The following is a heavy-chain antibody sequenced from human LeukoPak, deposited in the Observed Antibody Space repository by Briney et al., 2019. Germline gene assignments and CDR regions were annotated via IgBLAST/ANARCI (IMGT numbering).Heavy chain of an antibody. V-gene: IGHV3-13*01. CDR1: GFTFSSYD. D-gene: IGHD6-13*01. CDR2: IGTAGDT. CDR3: ARGRLAAGGLDY. Sequence: PGGSLRLSCATSGFTFSSYDMHWVRQATGKGLEWVSAIGTAGDTYYPGSVKGRFTISRENAKNSLYLQMNSLRAGDTAVYYCARGRLAAGGLDYWGQGTLVTVSS. J-gene: IGHJ4*02.